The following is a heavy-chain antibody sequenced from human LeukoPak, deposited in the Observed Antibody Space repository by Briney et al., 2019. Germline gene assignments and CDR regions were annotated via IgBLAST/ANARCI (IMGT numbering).Heavy chain of an antibody. Sequence: SVKVSCKASGGTFSSYAISWVRQAPGQGLERMGGIIPIFGTANYAQKFQGRVTITADESTSTAYMELSSLRSEDTAVYYCARGIAAAPPHYYYYSYMDVWGKGTTVTVSS. CDR2: IIPIFGTA. D-gene: IGHD6-13*01. V-gene: IGHV1-69*13. CDR3: ARGIAAAPPHYYYYSYMDV. J-gene: IGHJ6*03. CDR1: GGTFSSYA.